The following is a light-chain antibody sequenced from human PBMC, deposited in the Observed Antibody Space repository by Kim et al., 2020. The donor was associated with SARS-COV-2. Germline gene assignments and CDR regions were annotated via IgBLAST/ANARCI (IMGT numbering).Light chain of an antibody. V-gene: IGLV2-14*03. CDR3: SSYTSSSTLV. CDR2: DVS. Sequence: GQSITVSCTGTSSDGGDYIYFSWYQQHPGKATKLVIYDVSKRPSGVSNRFTGSKSGNTASLTISGLQAEDEADYYCSSYTSSSTLVFGGGTQLTVL. J-gene: IGLJ2*01. CDR1: SSDGGDYIY.